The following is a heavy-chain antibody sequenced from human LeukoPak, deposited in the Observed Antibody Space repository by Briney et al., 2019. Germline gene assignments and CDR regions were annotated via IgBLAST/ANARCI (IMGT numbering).Heavy chain of an antibody. J-gene: IGHJ4*02. D-gene: IGHD6-13*01. CDR3: ARGYSSSWLDY. CDR2: IYTSGST. V-gene: IGHV4-61*02. Sequence: SETLSLTCTVSGGSISSGSYYWSWIRQPAGKGLEWIGRIYTSGSTNYNPSLKSRVTISVDTSKNQFSLKLSSVTAADTAVYYCARGYSSSWLDYWGQGTLVTVSS. CDR1: GGSISSGSYY.